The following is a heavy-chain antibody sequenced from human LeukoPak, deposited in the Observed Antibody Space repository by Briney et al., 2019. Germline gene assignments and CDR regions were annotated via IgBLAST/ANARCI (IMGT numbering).Heavy chain of an antibody. CDR2: IIPIFGTA. V-gene: IGHV1-69*06. J-gene: IGHJ3*02. Sequence: ASVKVSCKASGCTFSSYAISWVRQAPGQGLEWMGRIIPIFGTANYAQKFQGRVTITADKSTSTAYMELSSLRSEDTAVYYCARGVSYGGKPSNDAFDIWGQGTMVTVSS. D-gene: IGHD4-23*01. CDR1: GCTFSSYA. CDR3: ARGVSYGGKPSNDAFDI.